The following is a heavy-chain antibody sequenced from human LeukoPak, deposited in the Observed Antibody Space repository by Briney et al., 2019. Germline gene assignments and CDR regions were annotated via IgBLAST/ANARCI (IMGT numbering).Heavy chain of an antibody. CDR1: GFTFSDYY. J-gene: IGHJ6*02. CDR3: ARDLNTGMDV. Sequence: PGGSLRLSCAASGFTFSDYYINWIRQAPGKGLEWLSYISSCGRTIHYADSVKGRFTISRDNAQKLLYLQMNSLRAEDTAIYYCARDLNTGMDVWGRGTTVTVSS. V-gene: IGHV3-11*01. CDR2: ISSCGRTI.